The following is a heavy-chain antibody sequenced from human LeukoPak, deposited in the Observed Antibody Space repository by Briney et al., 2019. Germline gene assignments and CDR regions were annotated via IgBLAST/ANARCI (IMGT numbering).Heavy chain of an antibody. J-gene: IGHJ3*02. CDR1: GFTFSRYW. V-gene: IGHV3-7*02. CDR3: ARAAPYYYDSSGYSAFDS. CDR2: IKMDGSEK. D-gene: IGHD3-22*01. Sequence: GGSLRLSCAVSGFTFSRYWMSWVRQAPGKGLECVANIKMDGSEKHYADSVKGRFTISRDNAKNSLYLQMNSLRDEDTAVYYCARAAPYYYDSSGYSAFDSWGQGTMVTVSA.